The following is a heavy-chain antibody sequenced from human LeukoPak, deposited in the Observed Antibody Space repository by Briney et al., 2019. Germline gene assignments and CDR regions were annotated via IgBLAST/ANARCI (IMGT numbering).Heavy chain of an antibody. CDR3: ARSFLDYMDV. V-gene: IGHV4-4*07. CDR1: GESINPYY. Sequence: SETLSLTCTVSGESINPYYWNWIRQPAGKGLESIGHIYKSGSTSYNPSLKSRVTMSLDTSKNQFSLKLRSVTAADTAVYFCARSFLDYMDVWGKGTTVTVSS. CDR2: IYKSGST. J-gene: IGHJ6*03. D-gene: IGHD2/OR15-2a*01.